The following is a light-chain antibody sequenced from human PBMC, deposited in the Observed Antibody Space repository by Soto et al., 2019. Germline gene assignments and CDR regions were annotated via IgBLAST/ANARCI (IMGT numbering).Light chain of an antibody. CDR3: QQRTNWLT. Sequence: EIVLTQSPATLSLCPGERATLSCRASQNVSTYLAWYQQKPGQAPRLLIYDASNRATGIPARFSGSGSGTDFTLTISSLEPEDFAVYYCQQRTNWLTFGPGTKVDIK. J-gene: IGKJ3*01. CDR1: QNVSTY. CDR2: DAS. V-gene: IGKV3-11*01.